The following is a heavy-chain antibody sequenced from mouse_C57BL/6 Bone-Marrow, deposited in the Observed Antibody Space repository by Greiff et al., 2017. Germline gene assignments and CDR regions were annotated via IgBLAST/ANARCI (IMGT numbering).Heavy chain of an antibody. CDR2: INYDGSST. J-gene: IGHJ1*03. V-gene: IGHV5-16*01. CDR3: ARVGTVVAHWYFDV. D-gene: IGHD1-1*01. CDR1: GFTFSDYY. Sequence: KLVESEGGLVQPGSSMKLSCTASGFTFSDYYMAWVRQVPEKGLEWVANINYDGSSTYYLDSLKSRFIISRDNAKNILYLQMSSLKSEDTATYYCARVGTVVAHWYFDVWGTGTTVTVSS.